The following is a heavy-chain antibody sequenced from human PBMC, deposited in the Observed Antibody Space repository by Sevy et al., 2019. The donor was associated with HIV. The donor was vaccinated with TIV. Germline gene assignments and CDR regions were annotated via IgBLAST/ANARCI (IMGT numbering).Heavy chain of an antibody. CDR3: TTSQYCSSTSCYSAIYYYYYGMDV. CDR2: IKSKTDSGTT. D-gene: IGHD2-2*01. CDR1: GFTFSNAW. J-gene: IGHJ6*02. Sequence: GGSLRLSCAASGFTFSNAWMSWVRQAPGKGLEWVGRIKSKTDSGTTDGAAPVKGRFTISRDDSKNTLYLQMNSLKTEDTAVYYCTTSQYCSSTSCYSAIYYYYYGMDVWGQGTTVTVSS. V-gene: IGHV3-15*01.